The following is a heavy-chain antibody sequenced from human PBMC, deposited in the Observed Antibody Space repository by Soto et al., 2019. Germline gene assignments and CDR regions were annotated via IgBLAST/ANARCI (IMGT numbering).Heavy chain of an antibody. CDR1: GFTFSGSA. CDR2: IRSKANSYAT. V-gene: IGHV3-73*01. Sequence: GGSLRLSCAASGFTFSGSAMHWVRQASGKGLEWVGRIRSKANSYATAYAASVKGRFTISRDDSKNTAYLQMNSLKTEDTAVYYCTRPSYDILTGGGGRRDDYWGQGTLVTVSS. CDR3: TRPSYDILTGGGGRRDDY. D-gene: IGHD3-9*01. J-gene: IGHJ4*02.